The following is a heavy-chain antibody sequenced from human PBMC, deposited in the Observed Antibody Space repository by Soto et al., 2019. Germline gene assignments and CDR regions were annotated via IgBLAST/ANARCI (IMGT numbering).Heavy chain of an antibody. Sequence: GGSLRLSCAASGFTFSSYEMNWVRQAPGKGLEWVSYISSSGSTIYYADSVKGRFTISRDNAKNSLYLQMNSLRAEDTAVYYCARALYSYGYSYYYGMDVWGQGTKVTVSS. D-gene: IGHD5-18*01. J-gene: IGHJ6*02. CDR2: ISSSGSTI. CDR3: ARALYSYGYSYYYGMDV. CDR1: GFTFSSYE. V-gene: IGHV3-48*03.